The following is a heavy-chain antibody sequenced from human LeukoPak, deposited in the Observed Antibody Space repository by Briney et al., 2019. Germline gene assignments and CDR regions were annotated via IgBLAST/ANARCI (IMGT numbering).Heavy chain of an antibody. Sequence: SGTLSLTCTVSGGSISSYYWSWIRQPPGKGLEWIGYIYYSGSTNYNPSLKSRVTISVDTSKNQFSLKLSSVTAADTAVYYCARVSAVTTRIFWYFDLWGRGTLVTVSS. CDR1: GGSISSYY. CDR2: IYYSGST. D-gene: IGHD4-17*01. J-gene: IGHJ2*01. CDR3: ARVSAVTTRIFWYFDL. V-gene: IGHV4-59*01.